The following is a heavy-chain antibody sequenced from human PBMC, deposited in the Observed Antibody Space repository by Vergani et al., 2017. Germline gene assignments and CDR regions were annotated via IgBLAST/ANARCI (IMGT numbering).Heavy chain of an antibody. CDR3: ARSYPPSSSGYYYVGDWFDP. Sequence: QLQLQESGPGLVKPSETLSLTSTVSGGSISSSSYYWGWIRQPPGKGLEWIGSIYYSGSTYYNPSLKSRVTISVDTSKNQFSLKLSSVTAADTAVYYCARSYPPSSSGYYYVGDWFDPWGQGTLVTVSS. J-gene: IGHJ5*02. CDR2: IYYSGST. CDR1: GGSISSSSYY. V-gene: IGHV4-39*01. D-gene: IGHD3-22*01.